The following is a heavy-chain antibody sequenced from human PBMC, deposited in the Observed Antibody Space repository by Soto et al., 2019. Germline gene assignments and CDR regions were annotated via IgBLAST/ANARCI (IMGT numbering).Heavy chain of an antibody. J-gene: IGHJ6*02. V-gene: IGHV1-2*02. CDR1: GYTFTTYY. D-gene: IGHD2-21*02. CDR2: INPNSGGT. Sequence: QVQLVQSGAEVEKPGASVRVSCKASGYTFTTYYMHWVRQAPGQGLEWMGWINPNSGGTHYAQKFRGRVTMARDTSISTAYMELSRLRSDDTAVYYCARIIWATATGDHGLDVWGQGTTVTVSS. CDR3: ARIIWATATGDHGLDV.